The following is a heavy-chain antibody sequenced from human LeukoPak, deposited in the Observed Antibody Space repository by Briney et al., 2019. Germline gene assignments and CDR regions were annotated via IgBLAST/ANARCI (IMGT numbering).Heavy chain of an antibody. CDR2: IYSGGST. CDR1: GFTVSSNY. CDR3: ASSKQWLVPGSFDY. Sequence: GGSLRLSCAASGFTVSSNYMSWVRQAPGKGLEWVSVIYSGGSTYYADSVKGRFTISRDNSKNTLYLQMNSLRAEDTAVYYCASSKQWLVPGSFDYWGQGTLVTVSS. J-gene: IGHJ4*02. D-gene: IGHD6-19*01. V-gene: IGHV3-66*01.